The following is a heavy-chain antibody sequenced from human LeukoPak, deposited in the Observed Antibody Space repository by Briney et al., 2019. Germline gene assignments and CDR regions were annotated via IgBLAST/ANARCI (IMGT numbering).Heavy chain of an antibody. CDR3: ARHLRSGGLDY. D-gene: IGHD3-16*01. CDR2: IIPIFGTA. Sequence: ASVKVSCKASGGTFSGYAISWVRQAPGQGLEWVGGIIPIFGTANYAQKFQGRVTITADESTSTAYMELSSLRSEDTAVYYCARHLRSGGLDYWGQGTLVTVSS. J-gene: IGHJ4*02. CDR1: GGTFSGYA. V-gene: IGHV1-69*13.